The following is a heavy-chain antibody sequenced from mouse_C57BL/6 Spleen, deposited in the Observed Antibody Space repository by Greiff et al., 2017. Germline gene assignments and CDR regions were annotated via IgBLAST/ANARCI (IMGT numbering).Heavy chain of an antibody. J-gene: IGHJ4*01. CDR1: GYTFTDYE. V-gene: IGHV1-15*01. D-gene: IGHD2-4*01. Sequence: QVQLQQSGAELVRPGASVTLSCKASGYTFTDYEMHWVKQTPVHGLEWIGAIDPETGGTAYNQKFKGKAILTADKSSSTAYMELRSLTSEDSAVYYCTRMIKDARDYWGQGTSVTVAS. CDR3: TRMIKDARDY. CDR2: IDPETGGT.